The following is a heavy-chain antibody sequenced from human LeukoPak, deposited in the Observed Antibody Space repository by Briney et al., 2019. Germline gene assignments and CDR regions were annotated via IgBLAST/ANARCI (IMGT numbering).Heavy chain of an antibody. CDR2: MNPNSGNT. CDR3: ARGLLMRDYVWGRRYYYMDV. CDR1: GGTFSSYA. D-gene: IGHD3-16*01. V-gene: IGHV1-8*03. J-gene: IGHJ6*03. Sequence: ASVKVSCKASGGTFSSYAISWVRQAPGQGLEWMGWMNPNSGNTGYAQKFQGRVTITRNTSIGTAYMELSSLRSEDTAVYYCARGLLMRDYVWGRRYYYMDVWGKGTTVTVSS.